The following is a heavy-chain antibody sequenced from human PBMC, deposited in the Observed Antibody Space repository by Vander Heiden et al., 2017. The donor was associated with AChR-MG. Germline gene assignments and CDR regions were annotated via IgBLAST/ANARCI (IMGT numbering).Heavy chain of an antibody. D-gene: IGHD1-7*01. V-gene: IGHV4-34*01. CDR3: ARGAAYNWNYVGAFDI. CDR1: GGSFSGYY. CDR2: INHSGST. J-gene: IGHJ3*02. Sequence: QVQLQQWGAGLLKPSETLSLTCAAYGGSFSGYYWSWIRQPPGKGLAWIGEINHSGSTNYNPSLNRRVTISVDTSKNQFSLKLSSVTAADTAVYYCARGAAYNWNYVGAFDIWGQGTMVTVSS.